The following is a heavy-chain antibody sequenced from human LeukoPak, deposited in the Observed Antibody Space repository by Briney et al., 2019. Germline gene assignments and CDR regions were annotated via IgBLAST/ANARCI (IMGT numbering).Heavy chain of an antibody. CDR2: ISGSSSTI. V-gene: IGHV3-48*01. CDR3: ARYRSGGSRGFDY. J-gene: IGHJ4*02. D-gene: IGHD6-19*01. Sequence: PGGSLRLSCAASGFAFSGYSLNWVRQAPGKGLEWVSYISGSSSTIYYADSVKDRFTISRDNAKNSLYLQMNSLRAEDTAVYYCARYRSGGSRGFDYWGQRTLVTVSS. CDR1: GFAFSGYS.